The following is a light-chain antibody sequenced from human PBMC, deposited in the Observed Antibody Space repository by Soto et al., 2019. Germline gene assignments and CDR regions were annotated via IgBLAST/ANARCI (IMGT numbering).Light chain of an antibody. Sequence: DIQMTQSPSSLSASVGDRVTITCRASQGFNNLLGWFQHKPGKAPKCLIYAASSLQGGVPSRFSGSGSGTEFTLTITGLQPEDFADYYCLQHNTYPFTFGQGTNLEIK. CDR1: QGFNNL. CDR2: AAS. CDR3: LQHNTYPFT. J-gene: IGKJ2*01. V-gene: IGKV1-17*01.